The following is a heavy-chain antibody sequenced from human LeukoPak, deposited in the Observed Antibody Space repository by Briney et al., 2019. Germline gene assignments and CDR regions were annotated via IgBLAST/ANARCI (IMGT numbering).Heavy chain of an antibody. CDR3: ARGCSSTSCYFYWFDP. Sequence: GGSLRLSCAASGFTFSSYAMHWVRQAPGKGLEWVAVISYDGSNKYYADSVKGRFTISRDNAKNSLYLQMNSLRAEDTAVYYCARGCSSTSCYFYWFDPWGQGTLVTVSS. CDR2: ISYDGSNK. J-gene: IGHJ5*02. D-gene: IGHD2-2*01. V-gene: IGHV3-30*04. CDR1: GFTFSSYA.